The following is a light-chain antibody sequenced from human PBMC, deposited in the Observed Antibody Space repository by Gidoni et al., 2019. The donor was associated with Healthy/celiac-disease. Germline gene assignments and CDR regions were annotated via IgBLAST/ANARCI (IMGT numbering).Light chain of an antibody. J-gene: IGKJ5*01. CDR1: QSVSSSY. V-gene: IGKV3-20*01. CDR2: GAS. Sequence: DIVLTQSPGTLSLSPGERATLSCRASQSVSSSYLAWYQQKTGQAPRLLLYGASSRDTGIPDRFSGSGSGTDFTLTISRLEPEDFAVYYCQQYGSSPITFGQGTRLEIK. CDR3: QQYGSSPIT.